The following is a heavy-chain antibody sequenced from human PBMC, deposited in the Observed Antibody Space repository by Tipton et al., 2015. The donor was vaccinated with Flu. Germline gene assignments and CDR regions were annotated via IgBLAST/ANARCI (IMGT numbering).Heavy chain of an antibody. V-gene: IGHV4-4*07. CDR2: ISTSGST. J-gene: IGHJ3*02. CDR3: ARDLRGYSGYTGGDAFDM. D-gene: IGHD5-12*01. CDR1: GGSISSSY. Sequence: TLSLTCTVSGGSISSSYWSWIERISTSGSTNYNASLESRVTMSRDTSKNHFSLRLSSATAADTALYYCARDLRGYSGYTGGDAFDMWGQGIMVTVSS.